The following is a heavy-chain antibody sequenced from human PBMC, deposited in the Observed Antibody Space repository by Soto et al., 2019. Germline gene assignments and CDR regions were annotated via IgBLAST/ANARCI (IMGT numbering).Heavy chain of an antibody. CDR1: GFTFNTYA. J-gene: IGHJ4*02. V-gene: IGHV3-30-3*01. CDR2: ISYDGSNK. D-gene: IGHD3-10*01. Sequence: PGGSLRLSCAASGFTFNTYAMHWVRQAPGKGLEWVAVISYDGSNKYYADSVKGRFTISRDNSKNTLYLQMNSLKAEDTAVYYCERGEGRYYGRFDYWGQGTLVTVSS. CDR3: ERGEGRYYGRFDY.